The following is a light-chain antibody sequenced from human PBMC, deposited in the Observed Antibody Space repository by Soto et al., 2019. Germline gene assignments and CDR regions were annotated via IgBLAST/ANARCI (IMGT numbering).Light chain of an antibody. V-gene: IGKV1-5*03. J-gene: IGKJ5*01. Sequence: DVQMTQSPSSVSASLVDRFTITFRASQAIRTWLAWYQQTPGTAPKLLIYKASYLESGVPSRFSGSGSGTEFTLTISSLQPDDFATYYCQQYNNYPYTFGQGTRLEIK. CDR1: QAIRTW. CDR2: KAS. CDR3: QQYNNYPYT.